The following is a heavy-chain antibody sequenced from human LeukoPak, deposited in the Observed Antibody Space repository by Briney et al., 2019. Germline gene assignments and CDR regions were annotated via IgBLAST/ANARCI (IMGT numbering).Heavy chain of an antibody. Sequence: SETLSLTCTVSGGSISSYYWSWIRQPPGKGLEWIGYIYYSGSTNYNPSLKSRVTISVDTSKNQFSLKLSSVTAADTAVYYCARQGQRLVLGTLIRDAFDIWGRGTLVTVSS. CDR3: ARQGQRLVLGTLIRDAFDI. CDR1: GGSISSYY. J-gene: IGHJ3*02. D-gene: IGHD6-13*01. CDR2: IYYSGST. V-gene: IGHV4-59*01.